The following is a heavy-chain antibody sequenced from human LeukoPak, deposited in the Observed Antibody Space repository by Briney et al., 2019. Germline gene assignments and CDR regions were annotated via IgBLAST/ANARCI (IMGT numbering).Heavy chain of an antibody. J-gene: IGHJ5*02. V-gene: IGHV1-2*02. CDR1: GFTFTGYY. D-gene: IGHD2-2*03. CDR3: VRNGHCDTANCYAWFDP. Sequence: ASVKVFCKASGFTFTGYYIHWMRQAPGQGLEWMGWIIPQSGGTNYAPNFQGRVTMTRDTSISTAYMELSSLRSDDTAVYYCVRNGHCDTANCYAWFDPWGQGTLVTVSS. CDR2: IIPQSGGT.